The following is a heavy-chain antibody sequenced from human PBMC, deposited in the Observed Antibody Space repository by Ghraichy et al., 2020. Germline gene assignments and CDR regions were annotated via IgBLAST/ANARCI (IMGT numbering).Heavy chain of an antibody. D-gene: IGHD3-10*01. CDR3: ARAGIYYYGSGSYYRSFDY. CDR2: IYYSGST. V-gene: IGHV4-59*01. J-gene: IGHJ4*02. Sequence: SETLSLTCTVSGGSISSYYWSWIRQPPGKGLEWIGYIYYSGSTNYNPSLKSRVTISVDTSKNQFSLKLSSVTAADTAVYYCARAGIYYYGSGSYYRSFDYWGQGTLVTVSS. CDR1: GGSISSYY.